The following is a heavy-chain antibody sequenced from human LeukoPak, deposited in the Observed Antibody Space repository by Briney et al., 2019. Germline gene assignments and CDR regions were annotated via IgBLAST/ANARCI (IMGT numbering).Heavy chain of an antibody. J-gene: IGHJ6*03. CDR2: ISAYNGNT. V-gene: IGHV1-18*01. Sequence: ASVKVSCKASVYTFTSYGISWVRQAPGQGLEWMGWISAYNGNTNYAQKLQGRVTMTTDTSTSTAYMELRSLRSDDTAVYYCARVGTGSSSWYPGTDYYMDVWGKGTTVTVSS. CDR1: VYTFTSYG. CDR3: ARVGTGSSSWYPGTDYYMDV. D-gene: IGHD6-13*01.